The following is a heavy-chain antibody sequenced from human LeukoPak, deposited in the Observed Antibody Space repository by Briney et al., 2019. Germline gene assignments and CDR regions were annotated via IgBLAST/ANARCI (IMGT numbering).Heavy chain of an antibody. J-gene: IGHJ4*02. CDR2: ISGSGGDT. CDR3: ARPGYGYDY. Sequence: GGSLRLSCVASGFTFSSYAMSWVRQAPGKGLEWVSRISGSGGDTYYTDSVKGRFTISRDNSKNTLYLQMNSLRAEDTAVYYCARPGYGYDYWGQGTLVTVSS. D-gene: IGHD5-24*01. CDR1: GFTFSSYA. V-gene: IGHV3-23*01.